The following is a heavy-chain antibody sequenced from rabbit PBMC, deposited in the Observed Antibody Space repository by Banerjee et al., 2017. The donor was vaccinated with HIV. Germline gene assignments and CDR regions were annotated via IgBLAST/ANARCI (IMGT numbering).Heavy chain of an antibody. CDR3: GRVRWGTTGYYWDL. D-gene: IGHD1-1*01. V-gene: IGHV1S45*01. Sequence: QEQLVESGGGLVQPEGSLTLTCTASGFSFSRSYYMCWVRQAPGKGLEWIACIYTGTSGSTYYASWAKGRFTISKTSSTTVTLQMTSLTVADTATYFCGRVRWGTTGYYWDLWGPGTLVTVS. CDR2: IYTGTSGST. J-gene: IGHJ6*01. CDR1: GFSFSRSYY.